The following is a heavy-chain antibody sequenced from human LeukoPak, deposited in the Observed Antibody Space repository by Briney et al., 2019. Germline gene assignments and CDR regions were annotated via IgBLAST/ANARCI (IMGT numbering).Heavy chain of an antibody. J-gene: IGHJ5*02. CDR1: GFPFSSYG. CDR3: VRDKGGVAVAGTIGWFDP. CDR2: IWYDGSNK. D-gene: IGHD6-19*01. V-gene: IGHV3-33*01. Sequence: TGGSLRLSCATSGFPFSSYGMHWVRQAPGKGPEWVAVIWYDGSNKYYADSVKGRFTISRDNSKNTLYLQMNSLRAEDTAVYYCVRDKGGVAVAGTIGWFDPWGQGTLVTVSS.